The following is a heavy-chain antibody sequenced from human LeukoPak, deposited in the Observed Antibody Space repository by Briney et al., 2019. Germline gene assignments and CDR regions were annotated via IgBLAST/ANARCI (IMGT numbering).Heavy chain of an antibody. CDR1: GFTVSSNY. CDR3: ARDPEEWELLFDY. Sequence: PGGSLRLSCAASGFTVSSNYMSWVRQAPGKGLEWVSLIYSGVSTYYADSVEGRFTISRDSSKNTLYLQMNSLRAEDTAVYYCARDPEEWELLFDYWGQGTLVTVSS. V-gene: IGHV3-53*01. D-gene: IGHD1-26*01. J-gene: IGHJ4*02. CDR2: IYSGVST.